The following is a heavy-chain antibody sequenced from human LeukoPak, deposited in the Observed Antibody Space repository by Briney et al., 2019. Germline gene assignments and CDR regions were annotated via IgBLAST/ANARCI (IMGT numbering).Heavy chain of an antibody. CDR1: GYTFTSYA. CDR2: INAGNGNT. V-gene: IGHV1-3*01. J-gene: IGHJ4*02. D-gene: IGHD3-10*01. Sequence: ASVKVSCKASGYTFTSYAMHWVRQAPGQRLEWMGWINAGNGNTKYSQKFQGRVTITRDTSASTAYMELSSLRSEDTAVYYCARDVVRGVIITYSAFDYWGQGTLVTVSS. CDR3: ARDVVRGVIITYSAFDY.